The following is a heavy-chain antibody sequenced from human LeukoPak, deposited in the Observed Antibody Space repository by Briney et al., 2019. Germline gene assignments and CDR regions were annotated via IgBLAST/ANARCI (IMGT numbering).Heavy chain of an antibody. CDR1: GFTFSTYW. D-gene: IGHD1-26*01. CDR3: TSASTTLPNLLDN. Sequence: GGSLRLSCVASGFTFSTYWLRWVRQAPGKGLLWVSRLSGDGSSTAYADSLKGRFTISRDNAKHILYLQMNSLRAEDTAVYFCTSASTTLPNLLDNWGQGTLVTVSS. CDR2: LSGDGSST. J-gene: IGHJ4*02. V-gene: IGHV3-74*03.